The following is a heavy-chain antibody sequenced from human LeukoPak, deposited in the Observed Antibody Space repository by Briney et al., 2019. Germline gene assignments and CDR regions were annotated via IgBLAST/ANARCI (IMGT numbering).Heavy chain of an antibody. Sequence: PSQTLSLTCTVSGGSISRGGYYWSWLRQHPGKGLKWIGYIYNSRSTYYNPSLKSRVTISVDTSKNQFSLKLSSVSAADTAVYYCAGLRGRPHAFDIWGQGTVVTVSS. CDR1: GGSISRGGYY. CDR3: AGLRGRPHAFDI. CDR2: IYNSRST. J-gene: IGHJ3*02. D-gene: IGHD5-12*01. V-gene: IGHV4-31*03.